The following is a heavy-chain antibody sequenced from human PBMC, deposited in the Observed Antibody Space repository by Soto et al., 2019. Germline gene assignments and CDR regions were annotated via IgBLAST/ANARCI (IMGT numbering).Heavy chain of an antibody. J-gene: IGHJ4*02. V-gene: IGHV3-23*01. CDR1: GFTFSSYA. Sequence: PGGSLRLSCAASGFTFSSYAMNWVRQAPGKGLEWVSAISGSGGTTNYADSVKGRFTISRDNSKNTLYLQMNSLRAEDTAVYYCAKAFLLFDWWPFDYWGQGTLVTVSS. D-gene: IGHD3-9*01. CDR2: ISGSGGTT. CDR3: AKAFLLFDWWPFDY.